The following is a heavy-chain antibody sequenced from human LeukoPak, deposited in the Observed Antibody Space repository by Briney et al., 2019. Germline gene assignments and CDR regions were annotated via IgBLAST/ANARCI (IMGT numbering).Heavy chain of an antibody. CDR3: ARDSSSSWYGLSLYYYYGMDV. CDR1: GYTFTGYY. D-gene: IGHD6-13*01. Sequence: ASVKVSCKASGYTFTGYYMHWVRQAPGQGLEWMGWINPNSGGTNYAQKLQGRVTMTTDTSTSTAYMELRSLRSDDTAVYYCARDSSSSWYGLSLYYYYGMDVWGQGTTVTVSS. V-gene: IGHV1-2*02. J-gene: IGHJ6*02. CDR2: INPNSGGT.